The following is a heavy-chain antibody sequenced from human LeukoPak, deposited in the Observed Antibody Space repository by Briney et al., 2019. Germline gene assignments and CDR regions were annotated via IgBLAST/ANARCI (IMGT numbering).Heavy chain of an antibody. V-gene: IGHV3-33*01. CDR1: GFTFSSYG. CDR3: ARLLYSSSDTTFDY. CDR2: IWYDGSNK. D-gene: IGHD6-6*01. J-gene: IGHJ4*02. Sequence: GGSLRLSCAASGFTFSSYGMHWVRQAPGKGLEWVAVIWYDGSNKYYADSVKGRFTISRDNSKNTLYLQMNSLRAEDTAVYYCARLLYSSSDTTFDYWGQGTLVTVSS.